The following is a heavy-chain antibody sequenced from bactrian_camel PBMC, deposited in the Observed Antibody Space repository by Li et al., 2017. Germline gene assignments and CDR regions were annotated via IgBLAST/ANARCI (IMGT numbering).Heavy chain of an antibody. CDR2: INKGGAKK. Sequence: DVQLVESGGGLVQPGGSLTLSCATSGFRFTDYEMSWVRRAPGKGLEWVSGINKGGAKKYYADSVKGRFTISRDNAKDTLYLQMNSVQTQDTAVYYCTTDCGLGLSFGCWGQGTQVTVS. D-gene: IGHD1*01. J-gene: IGHJ6*01. CDR3: TTDCGLGLSFGC. V-gene: IGHV3S40*01. CDR1: GFRFTDYE.